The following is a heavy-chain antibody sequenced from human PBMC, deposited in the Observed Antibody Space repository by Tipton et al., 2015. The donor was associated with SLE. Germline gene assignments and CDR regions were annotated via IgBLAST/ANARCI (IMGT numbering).Heavy chain of an antibody. CDR1: GFTFSSYA. V-gene: IGHV3-30-3*01. Sequence: SLRLSCAASGFTFSSYAMHWVRQAPGKGLEWVAVISYDGSNKYYADSVKGRFTISRDNSKNTLYLQMNSLRAEDTAVYYCASEYYYDSSGYYYEVYWGQGTLVTVSS. J-gene: IGHJ4*02. CDR2: ISYDGSNK. CDR3: ASEYYYDSSGYYYEVY. D-gene: IGHD3-22*01.